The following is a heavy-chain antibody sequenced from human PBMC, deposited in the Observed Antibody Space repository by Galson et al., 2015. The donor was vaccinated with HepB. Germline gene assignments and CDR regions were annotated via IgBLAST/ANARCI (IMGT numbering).Heavy chain of an antibody. D-gene: IGHD1-26*01. CDR3: ARRHSWSYTYYLYY. CDR2: IYPGDSDT. J-gene: IGHJ4*02. Sequence: QSGAEVTKPGEYLKISCKGSAYSFSNYWIGWVRQMPGKGLEWMAIIYPGDSDTRYSPSFQGQVTISVDKSISTAYLQWSSLKASDTAMYYCARRHSWSYTYYLYYGGQGTLVTVSS. V-gene: IGHV5-51*03. CDR1: AYSFSNYW.